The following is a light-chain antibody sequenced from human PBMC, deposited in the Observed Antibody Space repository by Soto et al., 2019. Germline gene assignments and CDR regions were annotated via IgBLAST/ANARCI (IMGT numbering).Light chain of an antibody. CDR2: DAS. V-gene: IGKV1-5*01. Sequence: DIQMTQSPSTLSASVGDRVTITCRASRSISNWLAWFQQKPGKAPKLLIYDASNLESGVPSRFSGSGSGTEFTLTISSLPPDDFGTFYCQQYNTDPFTFGPGTIVDIK. CDR1: RSISNW. CDR3: QQYNTDPFT. J-gene: IGKJ3*01.